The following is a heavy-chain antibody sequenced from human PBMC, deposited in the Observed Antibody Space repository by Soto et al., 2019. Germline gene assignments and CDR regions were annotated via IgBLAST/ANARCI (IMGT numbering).Heavy chain of an antibody. CDR1: GFTFSSYW. V-gene: IGHV3-74*01. J-gene: IGHJ6*02. Sequence: GGSLRLSCAASGFTFSSYWMHWVRQATGKGLVWVSRINSDGSSTSYADSVKGRFTISRDNAKNTLYLQMNSLRAEDTAVYYCAREAGRRSRHYYYYYGMDVWGQGTTVTVSS. CDR2: INSDGSST. CDR3: AREAGRRSRHYYYYYGMDV. D-gene: IGHD4-17*01.